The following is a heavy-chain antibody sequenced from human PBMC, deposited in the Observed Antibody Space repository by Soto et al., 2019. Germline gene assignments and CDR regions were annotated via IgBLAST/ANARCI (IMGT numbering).Heavy chain of an antibody. V-gene: IGHV3-64*01. CDR2: ISSNGGNT. CDR3: ARGAPIYDSSGYPFLGY. CDR1: GFTFSSYA. J-gene: IGHJ4*02. D-gene: IGHD3-22*01. Sequence: GGSLRLSCAASGFTFSSYAMHWVRQAPGKGLEYVSAISSNGGNTYYANSVKGRFTISRDNSKNTLYLQMGSLRAEDMAVYYCARGAPIYDSSGYPFLGYWGQGTLVTVSS.